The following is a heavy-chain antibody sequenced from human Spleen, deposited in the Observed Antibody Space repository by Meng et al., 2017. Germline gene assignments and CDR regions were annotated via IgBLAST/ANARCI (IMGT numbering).Heavy chain of an antibody. CDR1: GASISRIGYY. CDR3: AVRLRNYFDY. CDR2: INHSGST. Sequence: QVQLQESGPGLVKPSQTLSLTCTASGASISRIGYYWSWIRQPPGKGLEWIGEINHSGSTNYNPSLKSRVTISVDTSKNQFSLKLSSVTAADTAVYYCAVRLRNYFDYWGQGTLVTVSS. V-gene: IGHV4-39*07. J-gene: IGHJ4*02. D-gene: IGHD4-17*01.